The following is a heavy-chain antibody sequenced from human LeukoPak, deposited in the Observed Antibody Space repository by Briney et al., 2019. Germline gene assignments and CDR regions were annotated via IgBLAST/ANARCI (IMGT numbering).Heavy chain of an antibody. CDR2: INTNTGNP. D-gene: IGHD3-3*01. CDR3: ARPNDFWSGYSPDY. J-gene: IGHJ4*02. CDR1: GYTFTTYA. V-gene: IGHV7-4-1*02. Sequence: EASVKVSCKASGYTFTTYAINWVRQAPGQGLEWMGWINTNTGNPTYGQGFTGRFVFSLDTSVSTAYLQIRGLKAEDSAVYYCARPNDFWSGYSPDYWGQGTLVTVSS.